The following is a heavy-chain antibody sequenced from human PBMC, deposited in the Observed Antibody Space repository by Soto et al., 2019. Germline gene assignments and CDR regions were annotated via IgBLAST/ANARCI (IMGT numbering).Heavy chain of an antibody. Sequence: EVQLLESGGGLVQPGGSLRLSCAASGFTFSSYAMSWVRQAPGKGLEWVSAISGSGGSTYYADSVKGRFTISRDNSKNTLYLQMNSLRAEDTAVYYCAKAYCSSTSWYGWDFDYWGQGTLVTVSS. CDR1: GFTFSSYA. J-gene: IGHJ4*02. CDR3: AKAYCSSTSWYGWDFDY. CDR2: ISGSGGST. D-gene: IGHD2-2*01. V-gene: IGHV3-23*01.